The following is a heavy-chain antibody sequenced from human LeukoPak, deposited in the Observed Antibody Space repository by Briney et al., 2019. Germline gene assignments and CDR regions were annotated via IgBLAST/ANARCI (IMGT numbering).Heavy chain of an antibody. J-gene: IGHJ4*02. CDR2: IYYSGST. D-gene: IGHD2-15*01. Sequence: SETLSLTCTVSGGSISSSSYYWGWIRQPPGKGLEWIGSIYYSGSTYYNPSLKSRVTISVDTSKNQFYLKLSSVTAADTAVYYCARPKGYCSGGSCYNYFDYWGQGTLVTVSS. CDR1: GGSISSSSYY. V-gene: IGHV4-39*07. CDR3: ARPKGYCSGGSCYNYFDY.